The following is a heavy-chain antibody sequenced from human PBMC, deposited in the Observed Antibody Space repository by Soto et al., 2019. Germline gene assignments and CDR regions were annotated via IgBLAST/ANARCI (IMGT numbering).Heavy chain of an antibody. CDR2: TYPSDSDT. Sequence: GASLKISCKGSGYTFSNYWIGWVRQMPGEGLEWMGVTYPSDSDTRYSPSFQGQVTISADKSITTAFLQWSSLKASDTAMYYCGRSGNSSGRFLDYWGQGTLVTVSS. CDR1: GYTFSNYW. CDR3: GRSGNSSGRFLDY. J-gene: IGHJ4*01. V-gene: IGHV5-51*01. D-gene: IGHD1-26*01.